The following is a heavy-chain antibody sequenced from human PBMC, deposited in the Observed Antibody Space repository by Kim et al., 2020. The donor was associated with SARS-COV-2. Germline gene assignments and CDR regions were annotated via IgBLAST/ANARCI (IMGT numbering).Heavy chain of an antibody. Sequence: GGSLRLSCAASGFTFSNAWMSWVRQAPGKGLEWVGRIKSKTDGGTTDYAAPVKGRFTISRDDSKNTLYLQMNRLKTEDTAVYYCTTERVYDYVWGSYRLPGYWGQGTLVTVSS. CDR2: IKSKTDGGTT. CDR1: GFTFSNAW. D-gene: IGHD3-16*02. J-gene: IGHJ4*02. CDR3: TTERVYDYVWGSYRLPGY. V-gene: IGHV3-15*01.